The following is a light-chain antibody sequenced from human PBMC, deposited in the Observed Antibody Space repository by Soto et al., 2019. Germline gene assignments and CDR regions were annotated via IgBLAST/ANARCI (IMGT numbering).Light chain of an antibody. CDR2: SNN. Sequence: QSVLTQPPSASGTPGQRVTISCSGSPSNIGSYTVGWYQQLPGTAPKLLMYSNNLRPSGVPDRFSGSQSGTSASLAISGLQSGDEADYYCAAWDDSLGGVVFGGGTKLTVL. V-gene: IGLV1-44*01. CDR3: AAWDDSLGGVV. CDR1: PSNIGSYT. J-gene: IGLJ2*01.